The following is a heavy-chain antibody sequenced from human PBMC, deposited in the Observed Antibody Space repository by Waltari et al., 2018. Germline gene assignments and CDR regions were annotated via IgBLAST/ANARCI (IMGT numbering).Heavy chain of an antibody. CDR3: ARDRYCSGGSCYWFDP. CDR2: IYTSGRT. D-gene: IGHD2-15*01. J-gene: IGHJ5*02. Sequence: QVQLQESGPGLVKPSETLSLTCTVSGGSISSYYWSWIRQPPGKGLEWIGYIYTSGRTNYNPALKSRVTISVDTSKNQFSLKLSSVTAADTAVYYCARDRYCSGGSCYWFDPWGQGTLVTVSS. CDR1: GGSISSYY. V-gene: IGHV4-4*09.